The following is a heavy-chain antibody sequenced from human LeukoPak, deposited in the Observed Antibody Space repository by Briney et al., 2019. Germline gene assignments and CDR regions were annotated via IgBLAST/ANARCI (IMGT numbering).Heavy chain of an antibody. CDR1: GGSFSGYY. D-gene: IGHD1-26*01. J-gene: IGHJ4*02. CDR3: ARGRKWEPANEYDFDY. CDR2: INHSGST. Sequence: SETLSLTCAVYGGSFSGYYWSWIRQPPGKGLEWIGEINHSGSTNYNPSLKSRVTISVDTSKNQFSLKLSSVTAADTAVYYCARGRKWEPANEYDFDYWGQETLVTVSS. V-gene: IGHV4-34*01.